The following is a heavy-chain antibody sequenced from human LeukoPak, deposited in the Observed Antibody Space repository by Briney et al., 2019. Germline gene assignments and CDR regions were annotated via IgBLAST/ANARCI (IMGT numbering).Heavy chain of an antibody. CDR3: PRPGTAATGAFDC. D-gene: IGHD6-13*01. CDR1: GGSVRCSGYS. J-gene: IGHJ4*02. Sequence: SETLSLTFTVSGGSVRCSGYSWCWIRQPPGKGLEWIGSIYYSGSTYYNPSLKSRVSISVDTSKNQFSLNLTSVTAADTAVYLCPRPGTAATGAFDCGGQGTLVTVSS. CDR2: IYYSGST. V-gene: IGHV4-39*01.